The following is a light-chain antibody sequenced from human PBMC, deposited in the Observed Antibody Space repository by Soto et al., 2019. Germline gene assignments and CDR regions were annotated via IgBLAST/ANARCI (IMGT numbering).Light chain of an antibody. J-gene: IGKJ2*01. Sequence: AIQMTQSPSSLSASVGDRVTITCRASQGIREDLGWYRQRPGKAPELLIFGASTLQGDVPSRFSGSGSGTDFTLTISSLQPEDFATYYCQQSYSTPYTFGQGTKLEIK. CDR1: QGIRED. V-gene: IGKV1-6*01. CDR3: QQSYSTPYT. CDR2: GAS.